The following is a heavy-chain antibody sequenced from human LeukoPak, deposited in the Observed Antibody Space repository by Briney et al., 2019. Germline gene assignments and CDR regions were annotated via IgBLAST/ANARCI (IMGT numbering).Heavy chain of an antibody. D-gene: IGHD2-21*01. J-gene: IGHJ4*02. CDR1: DHTLNIYW. V-gene: IGHV5-51*01. CDR2: IFLDDSQI. CDR3: ATSTYSVAAHIDY. Sequence: GESLKISCKESDHTLNIYWIAWVRPMPGRGLEWMGIIFLDDSQIEYNPSSQGQITISADKSVKTAYLQWDSLQTSDTALYYCATSTYSVAAHIDYWGQGTPVTVST.